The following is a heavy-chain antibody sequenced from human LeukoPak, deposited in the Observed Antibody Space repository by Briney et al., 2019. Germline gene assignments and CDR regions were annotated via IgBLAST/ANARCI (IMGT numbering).Heavy chain of an antibody. J-gene: IGHJ4*02. CDR2: ISGSGGST. D-gene: IGHD6-6*01. V-gene: IGHV3-23*01. CDR1: GFTFSSYA. Sequence: GGSLRLSCAASGFTFSSYAMSWVCQAPGKGLEWVSAISGSGGSTYYADSVKGRFTISRDNSKNTLYLQMNSLRAEDTAVYYCAKVRTSSSPRGTLDYWGQGTLVTVSS. CDR3: AKVRTSSSPRGTLDY.